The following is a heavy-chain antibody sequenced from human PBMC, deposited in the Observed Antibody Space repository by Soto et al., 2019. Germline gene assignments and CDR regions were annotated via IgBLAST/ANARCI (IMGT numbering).Heavy chain of an antibody. Sequence: PGGSLRLSCAASGLTFNRYWMHWVRHAPGKGLVWVSHINTDGSNTNYADSVKGRFTISRDNSKNTLYLQMNSLRAEDTAVYDCAKSGYSSIWYPPVWGQGTLVTVSS. J-gene: IGHJ4*02. CDR3: AKSGYSSIWYPPV. CDR1: GLTFNRYW. V-gene: IGHV3-74*01. CDR2: INTDGSNT. D-gene: IGHD6-13*01.